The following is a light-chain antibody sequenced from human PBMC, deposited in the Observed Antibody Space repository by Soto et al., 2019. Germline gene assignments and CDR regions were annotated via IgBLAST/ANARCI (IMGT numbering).Light chain of an antibody. CDR2: RTS. Sequence: EGVTTQSPATLSVSPGERATLSCRASQNVGGDLAWYQQKPGQAPRLLIYRTSTRANGTPVRFSGSGSGTELNHTISSLQSEAFAVYYCQEYNGRSSFGQGTKVEIK. V-gene: IGKV3-15*01. CDR3: QEYNGRSS. J-gene: IGKJ1*01. CDR1: QNVGGD.